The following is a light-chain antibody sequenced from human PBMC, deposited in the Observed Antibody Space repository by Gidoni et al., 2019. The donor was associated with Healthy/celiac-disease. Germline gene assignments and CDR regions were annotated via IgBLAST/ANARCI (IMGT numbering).Light chain of an antibody. CDR1: QGISSY. CDR2: AAS. J-gene: IGKJ4*01. Sequence: AIRMTQSPSSFSASTGDRVTINCRARQGISSYLAWYQQKPGKAPKLMIYAASTLQSGVPSRFSGSGSGTDFTLTISCLQSEDFATYYCQQYYSYPLTFGGXTKVEIK. V-gene: IGKV1-8*01. CDR3: QQYYSYPLT.